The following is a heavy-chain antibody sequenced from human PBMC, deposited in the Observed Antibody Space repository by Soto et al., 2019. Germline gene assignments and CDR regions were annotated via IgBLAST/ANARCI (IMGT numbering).Heavy chain of an antibody. Sequence: QVQLVQSGAEVKKPGSSVKVSCTASGGTFSSYAISWVRQAPGQGIEWMGGIIPIFGTANYAQKFQGRVTITADESTSTAYMELSSLRSEDTAVYYCARAVYLYYDWGYFDYWGQGTLVTVSS. CDR1: GGTFSSYA. D-gene: IGHD3-16*01. CDR3: ARAVYLYYDWGYFDY. J-gene: IGHJ4*02. CDR2: IIPIFGTA. V-gene: IGHV1-69*01.